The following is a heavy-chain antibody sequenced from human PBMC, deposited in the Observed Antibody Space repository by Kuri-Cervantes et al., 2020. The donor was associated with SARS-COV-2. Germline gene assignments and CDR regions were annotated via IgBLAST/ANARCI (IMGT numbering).Heavy chain of an antibody. CDR2: ISSSSTI. CDR3: ARASLQEYSGSYFHYFDY. CDR1: GFTFSDYY. J-gene: IGHJ4*02. V-gene: IGHV3-69-1*02. D-gene: IGHD1-26*01. Sequence: GESLKISCAASGFTFSDYYMNWVRQAPGKGPEWVSSISSSSTIYYADSVKGRFTISRDNAKNSLYLQMNSLRAEDTAVYYCARASLQEYSGSYFHYFDYWGQGTLVTVSS.